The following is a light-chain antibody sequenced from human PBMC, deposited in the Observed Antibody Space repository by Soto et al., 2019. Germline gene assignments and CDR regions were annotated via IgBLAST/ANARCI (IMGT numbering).Light chain of an antibody. CDR3: KKYNSAPQT. Sequence: DIQMTQSPSSLSASLGDRVTITCRASQGIGNYLAWYQLQPGKVPKLLIYAASTLQSGDPSRFSGSGSGTDFTLTISSLQPEDVATYFCKKYNSAPQTFGQGTKVEI. J-gene: IGKJ1*01. CDR2: AAS. CDR1: QGIGNY. V-gene: IGKV1-27*01.